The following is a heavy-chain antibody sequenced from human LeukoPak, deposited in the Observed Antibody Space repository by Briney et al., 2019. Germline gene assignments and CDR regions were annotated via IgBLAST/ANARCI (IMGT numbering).Heavy chain of an antibody. V-gene: IGHV3-66*01. Sequence: QAGGSLRLSCAASGFTFSSNYMSWVRQAPGKGLEWVSVIYSGGSTYYADSVKGRFTISRDNSKNTLYLQMNSLRAEDTAVYYCARDRAIAAAGKNNYYYYGMDVWGQGTTVTVSS. J-gene: IGHJ6*02. CDR3: ARDRAIAAAGKNNYYYYGMDV. D-gene: IGHD6-13*01. CDR1: GFTFSSNY. CDR2: IYSGGST.